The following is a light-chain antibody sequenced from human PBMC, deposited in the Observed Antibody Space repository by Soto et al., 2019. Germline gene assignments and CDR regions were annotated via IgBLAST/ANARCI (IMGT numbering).Light chain of an antibody. CDR3: QQYSRYRT. J-gene: IGKJ1*01. CDR1: QSISYW. Sequence: DIQLTQPPCTLSASVGDRVTITCRASQSISYWLAWYQQKPGKAPKLLIYQTSTLQGGVPSRFSGGGSGTEFTLTISSLQPDDSATYYCQQYSRYRTFGQGTKVDIK. CDR2: QTS. V-gene: IGKV1-5*03.